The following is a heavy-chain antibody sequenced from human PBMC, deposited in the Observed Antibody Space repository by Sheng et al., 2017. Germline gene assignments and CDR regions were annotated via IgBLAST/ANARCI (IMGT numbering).Heavy chain of an antibody. Sequence: QVQLQESGPGLVKPSETLSLTCAVSGYSISSGYYWGWIRQPPGKGLEWIGSIYHSGSTYYNPSLKSRVTISVDTSKNQFSLKLSSVTAADTAVYYCAGTRAELSSTXRDYYYG. V-gene: IGHV4-38-2*01. CDR1: GYSISSGYY. D-gene: IGHD2-2*01. CDR2: IYHSGST. CDR3: AGTRAELSSTXRDYYYG. J-gene: IGHJ6*01.